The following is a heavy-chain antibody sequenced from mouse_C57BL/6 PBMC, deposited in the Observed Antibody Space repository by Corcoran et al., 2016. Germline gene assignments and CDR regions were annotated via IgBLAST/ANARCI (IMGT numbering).Heavy chain of an antibody. D-gene: IGHD1-1*01. Sequence: QVQLQQSGPELVQTGASVKISCKASDYSFTSYYLHWVKQRPGQGIEWIGWIYPGSGNTKYNEKFKGKATLTADTSSSTAYMQLSSLTSEDSAVDYCATGSSYDYYAMDYWGQGTSVTVSS. CDR2: IYPGSGNT. J-gene: IGHJ4*01. V-gene: IGHV1-66*01. CDR3: ATGSSYDYYAMDY. CDR1: DYSFTSYY.